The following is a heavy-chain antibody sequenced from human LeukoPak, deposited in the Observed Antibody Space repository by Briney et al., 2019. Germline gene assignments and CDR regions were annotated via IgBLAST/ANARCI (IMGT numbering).Heavy chain of an antibody. V-gene: IGHV1-18*01. CDR3: ARVPGSTMVRPGGDYYYYMDV. CDR1: GYTFTSYG. Sequence: GASVKVSCKASGYTFTSYGISWVRQAPGQGLEWMGWISAYNGNTNYAQKLQGRVTMTTDTSTSTAYMELRSLRSDDTAVYYCARVPGSTMVRPGGDYYYYMDVWGKGTTVTISS. J-gene: IGHJ6*03. CDR2: ISAYNGNT. D-gene: IGHD3-10*01.